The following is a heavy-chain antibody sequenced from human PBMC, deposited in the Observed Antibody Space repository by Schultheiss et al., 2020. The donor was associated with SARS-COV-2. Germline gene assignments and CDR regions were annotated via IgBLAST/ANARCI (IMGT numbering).Heavy chain of an antibody. CDR3: ARGRLIVGATRRNYFDY. D-gene: IGHD1-26*01. CDR2: IYYSGNT. Sequence: GSLRLSCTVSGGSVSSGSDHWSWIRQPPGKGLEWIGYIYYSGNTNYNPSLKSRVTISVDTSKNQFSLKLSSVTAADTAVYYCARGRLIVGATRRNYFDYWGQGTLVTVSS. CDR1: GGSVSSGSDH. J-gene: IGHJ4*02. V-gene: IGHV4-61*01.